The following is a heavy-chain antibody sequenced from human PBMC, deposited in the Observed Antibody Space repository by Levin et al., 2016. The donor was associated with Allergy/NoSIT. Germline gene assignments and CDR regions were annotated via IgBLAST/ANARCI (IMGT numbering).Heavy chain of an antibody. Sequence: WIRQPPGKGLEWVAVISYDGSNKYYADSVKGRFTISRDNSKNTLYLQMNSLRAEDTAVYYCAKAMAWNYEGLDYWGPGNPGHRLL. CDR2: ISYDGSNK. CDR3: AKAMAWNYEGLDY. V-gene: IGHV3-30*18. J-gene: IGHJ4*02. D-gene: IGHD1-7*01.